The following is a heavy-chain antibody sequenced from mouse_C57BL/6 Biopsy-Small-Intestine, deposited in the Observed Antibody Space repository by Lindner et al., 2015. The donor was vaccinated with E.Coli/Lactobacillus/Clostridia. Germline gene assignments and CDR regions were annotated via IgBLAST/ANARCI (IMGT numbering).Heavy chain of an antibody. CDR3: ARTGYYPFDY. D-gene: IGHD2-3*01. CDR2: INPNYGTT. CDR1: GYSFTDHN. Sequence: VQLQESGPELVKPGASVKISCKAFGYSFTDHNMNWVKRSNGKSLEWIGIINPNYGTTSYNQKFKGKATLTVDQSSSTAYMQLNSLTSEDSAVYYCARTGYYPFDYWGQGTTLTVSS. J-gene: IGHJ2*01. V-gene: IGHV1-39*01.